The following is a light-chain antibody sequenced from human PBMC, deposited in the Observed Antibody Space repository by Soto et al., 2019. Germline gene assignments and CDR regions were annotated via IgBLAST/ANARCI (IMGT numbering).Light chain of an antibody. CDR2: DAS. Sequence: VMTQAPATLSVSPWEIATLFCGASQTINNNVAWYQLKDGQVPRLLIYDASNRATGIPARFSGSESATDFTLTISSLQPDDFASFYCQEYNSYTWTFGQGTKVDIK. CDR1: QTINNN. CDR3: QEYNSYTWT. V-gene: IGKV3D-15*01. J-gene: IGKJ1*01.